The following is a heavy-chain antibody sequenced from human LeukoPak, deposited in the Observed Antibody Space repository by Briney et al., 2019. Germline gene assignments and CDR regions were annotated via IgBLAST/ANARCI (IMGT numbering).Heavy chain of an antibody. V-gene: IGHV4-61*01. CDR1: GGSVSSGSYY. J-gene: IGHJ4*02. D-gene: IGHD3-16*02. Sequence: SETLSLTCTVSGGSVSSGSYYWSWIRQPPGKGLEWIGYIYYSGSTNYNPSPKSRVTISVDTSKNQFSLKLSSVTAADTAVYYCARGHENVWGSYRHHFDYWGQGTLVTVSS. CDR3: ARGHENVWGSYRHHFDY. CDR2: IYYSGST.